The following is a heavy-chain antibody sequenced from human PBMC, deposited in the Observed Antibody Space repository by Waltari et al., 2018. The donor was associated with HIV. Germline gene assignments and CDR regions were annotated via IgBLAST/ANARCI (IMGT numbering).Heavy chain of an antibody. V-gene: IGHV1-24*01. CDR3: ATTRQWLVHSGLDV. D-gene: IGHD6-19*01. J-gene: IGHJ6*02. CDR1: GYILTELS. CDR2: FEPEDRET. Sequence: QVQLVQSGAEVKKPGASVKVSCKVSGYILTELSIHCVRQAPGEGLEWMGGFEPEDRETIYAQKFQGRVTMTEDTSTDTTYMELSSLRSEDTAVYYCATTRQWLVHSGLDVWGQGTTVTVSS.